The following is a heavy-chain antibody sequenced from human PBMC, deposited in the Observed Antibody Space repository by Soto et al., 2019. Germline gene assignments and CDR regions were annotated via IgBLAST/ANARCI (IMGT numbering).Heavy chain of an antibody. CDR1: GGSINSSSYY. CDR2: IYYSGST. CDR3: LNHINPYAFRSCTFFPY. Sequence: SETLSLTCTVSGGSINSSSYYWGWIRQHPGKGLEWIGSIYYSGSTYYNPSLKSRVTISVDTSKNQFSLKLTSVTAADTAVYYSLNHINPYAFRSCTFFPYRAHGSLVSSSS. J-gene: IGHJ4*01. V-gene: IGHV4-39*01. D-gene: IGHD3-3*02.